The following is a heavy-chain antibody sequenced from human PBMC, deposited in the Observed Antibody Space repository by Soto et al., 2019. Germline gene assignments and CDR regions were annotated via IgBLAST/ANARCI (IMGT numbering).Heavy chain of an antibody. Sequence: GGSLRLSCAASGFTFSRYWMSWVRQAPGKGLEWVANIKEDGSEKYYVDSGKGRFTISRDNAKNSLYLQMNSLRAEDTAVYYCARDPHPPNLGELSLYIENDDYWGQGTLVTVSS. V-gene: IGHV3-7*01. J-gene: IGHJ4*02. CDR1: GFTFSRYW. D-gene: IGHD3-16*02. CDR2: IKEDGSEK. CDR3: ARDPHPPNLGELSLYIENDDY.